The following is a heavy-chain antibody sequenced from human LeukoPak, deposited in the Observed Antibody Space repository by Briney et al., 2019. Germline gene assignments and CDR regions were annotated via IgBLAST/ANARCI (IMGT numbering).Heavy chain of an antibody. CDR3: ARSRDAYILGH. CDR2: TSYSGST. Sequence: PSETLSLTCTVSGGSGSSDSWSWIRQPPGQGLEWIGYTSYSGSTSYNPSLKSRVTISVDPSKSQLSLKLRSVTAADTAVYYCARSRDAYILGHWGQGILVTVSS. V-gene: IGHV4-59*02. J-gene: IGHJ4*02. CDR1: GGSGSSDS. D-gene: IGHD5-24*01.